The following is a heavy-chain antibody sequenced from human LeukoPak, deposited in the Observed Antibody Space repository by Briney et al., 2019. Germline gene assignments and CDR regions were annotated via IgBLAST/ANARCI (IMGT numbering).Heavy chain of an antibody. J-gene: IGHJ4*02. Sequence: GGSLRLSCAASGFSFSSYAMTWVRQVSGRGLEWVAVISNDGSNKFYADSVKGRFTISRDNPKNTLYLQMNSLRGEDTAVYYCARVVVSSSSDYFDYWGQGTLVTVSS. CDR3: ARVVVSSSSDYFDY. CDR2: ISNDGSNK. CDR1: GFSFSSYA. D-gene: IGHD6-6*01. V-gene: IGHV3-30*03.